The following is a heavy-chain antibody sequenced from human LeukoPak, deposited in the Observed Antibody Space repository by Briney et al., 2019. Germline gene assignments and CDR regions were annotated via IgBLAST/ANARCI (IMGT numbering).Heavy chain of an antibody. J-gene: IGHJ3*02. V-gene: IGHV1-2*02. D-gene: IGHD3-22*01. CDR3: ARQQNGARYDSSGLSRSAFDI. Sequence: GASVKVSCKASGYTFTGYYMHWVRQAPGQGLEWMGWINPNSGGTNYAQKFQGRVTMTRDTSIITAYLQWSSLKASDTAMYYCARQQNGARYDSSGLSRSAFDIWGQGTMVTVSS. CDR2: INPNSGGT. CDR1: GYTFTGYY.